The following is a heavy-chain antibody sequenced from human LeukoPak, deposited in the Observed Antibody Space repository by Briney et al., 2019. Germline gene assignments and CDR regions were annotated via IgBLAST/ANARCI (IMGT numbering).Heavy chain of an antibody. Sequence: GASVKVSCKASGYTFTGYYMHWVRRAPGQGLEWMGWINPNSGGTNYAQKFQGRVTMTRDTSISTAYMELSRLRSDDTAVYYCARDPFTIFGVVIPQGDYWGQGTLVTVSS. D-gene: IGHD3-3*01. CDR2: INPNSGGT. V-gene: IGHV1-2*02. CDR3: ARDPFTIFGVVIPQGDY. CDR1: GYTFTGYY. J-gene: IGHJ4*02.